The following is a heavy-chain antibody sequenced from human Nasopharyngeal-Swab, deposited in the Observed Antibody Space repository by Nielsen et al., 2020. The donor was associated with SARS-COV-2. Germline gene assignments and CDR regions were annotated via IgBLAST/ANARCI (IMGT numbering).Heavy chain of an antibody. D-gene: IGHD3-10*01. V-gene: IGHV3-23*01. CDR2: IGGSGVHT. Sequence: GESLKISCAASGFTFKNYAMSWVRRAPGKGLEWVSAIGGSGVHTYYADSVKGRFTISRDNSNNMLYLHMNSLRAEDTAVYYCARDSATYDYWGQGTLVTVSS. J-gene: IGHJ4*02. CDR1: GFTFKNYA. CDR3: ARDSATYDY.